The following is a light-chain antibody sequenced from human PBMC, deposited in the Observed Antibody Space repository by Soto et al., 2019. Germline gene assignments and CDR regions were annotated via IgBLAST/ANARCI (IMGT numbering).Light chain of an antibody. CDR3: QQYGSSPRM. V-gene: IGKV3-20*01. Sequence: EIVLTQSPGTLSLSPGERATLSCRASQSVSSNYLAWYQQKPGQAPRLLIYGASSRATGIPDRFSGSGSGAGFTLTISRLEPEDFAVYYCQQYGSSPRMFGQGTKVEIK. J-gene: IGKJ1*01. CDR2: GAS. CDR1: QSVSSNY.